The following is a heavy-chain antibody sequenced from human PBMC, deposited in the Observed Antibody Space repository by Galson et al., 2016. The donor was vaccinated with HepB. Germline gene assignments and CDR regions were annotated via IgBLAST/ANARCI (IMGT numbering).Heavy chain of an antibody. CDR2: ISADGSVD. D-gene: IGHD6-6*01. Sequence: SLRLSCAASGFTFNHYGMHWVRQAPGKGLGWVAVISADGSVDYYADSVRGRFTISRDNSKNMLYLQMNSLSTDDTAVYYCAKDSSSALWGRGSLVTVAS. CDR3: AKDSSSAL. J-gene: IGHJ2*01. CDR1: GFTFNHYG. V-gene: IGHV3-30*18.